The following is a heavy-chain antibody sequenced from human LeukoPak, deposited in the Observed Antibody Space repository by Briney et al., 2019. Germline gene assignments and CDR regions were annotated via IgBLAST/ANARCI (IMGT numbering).Heavy chain of an antibody. Sequence: PGGSLRLSCAASGFTFSSYAMSWVRQAPGKGLEWVSAISGSGGSTYYADSVKGRFTISRDNSKNTLYLQMNSLRAEDTAVYYCAKGIQLSVLPLWEYNWFDPWGQGTLVTVSS. V-gene: IGHV3-23*01. J-gene: IGHJ5*02. CDR3: AKGIQLSVLPLWEYNWFDP. CDR2: ISGSGGST. D-gene: IGHD5-18*01. CDR1: GFTFSSYA.